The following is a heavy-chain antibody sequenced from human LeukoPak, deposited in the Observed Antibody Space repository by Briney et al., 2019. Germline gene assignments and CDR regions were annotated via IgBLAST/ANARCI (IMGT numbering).Heavy chain of an antibody. CDR2: IYHSGST. V-gene: IGHV4-38-2*02. J-gene: IGHJ4*02. Sequence: SETLSLTCTVSGYSISSGYYWGWIRQPPGKGLEWIGSIYHSGSTYYNPSLKSRVTISVDTSKNQFSLKLSSVTAADTAVYYCAGVVDTAMVFDYWGQGTLVIVSS. CDR3: AGVVDTAMVFDY. CDR1: GYSISSGYY. D-gene: IGHD5-18*01.